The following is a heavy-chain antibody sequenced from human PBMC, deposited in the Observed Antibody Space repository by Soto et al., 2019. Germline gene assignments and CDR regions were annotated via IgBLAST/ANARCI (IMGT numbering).Heavy chain of an antibody. D-gene: IGHD3-9*01. Sequence: SETLSLTCTVSGGSISSGDYYWSWIRQHPGKGLEWIGYIYYSGSTYYNPSLKSRVTISVDTSKNQFSLKLSSVTAADTAVYYCARDGDYDILTGYCHRYGMDVCGTGTTITVSS. CDR1: GGSISSGDYY. V-gene: IGHV4-31*03. CDR2: IYYSGST. J-gene: IGHJ6*04. CDR3: ARDGDYDILTGYCHRYGMDV.